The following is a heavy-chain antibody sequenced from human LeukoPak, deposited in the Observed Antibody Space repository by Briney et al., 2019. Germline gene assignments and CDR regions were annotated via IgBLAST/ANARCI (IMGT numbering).Heavy chain of an antibody. CDR3: AKDIQGDFWSGYYPRTYYYYGMDV. D-gene: IGHD3-3*01. J-gene: IGHJ6*02. CDR2: ISWNSGSI. CDR1: GFTFDDYA. V-gene: IGHV3-9*01. Sequence: PGGSLRLSCAGSGFTFDDYAMHWVRQAPGKGLEWVSGISWNSGSIGYADSVKGRFTISRDNAKNSLYLQMNSLRAEDTALYYCAKDIQGDFWSGYYPRTYYYYGMDVWGQGTTVTVSS.